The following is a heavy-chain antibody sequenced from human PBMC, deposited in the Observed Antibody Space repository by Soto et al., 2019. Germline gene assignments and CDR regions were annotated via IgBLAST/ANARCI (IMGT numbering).Heavy chain of an antibody. J-gene: IGHJ4*02. V-gene: IGHV4-59*01. D-gene: IGHD5-12*01. Sequence: QVQLQESGPGLVKPSETLSLTCTVSGGSISSYYWSWIRQPPGKGLEWIGYIYYSGSTNYNTSLKSRVTFSVDTSKNPFSLKLSSVTAADTAVYYCARVATITLGFDYWGQGTLVTVSS. CDR1: GGSISSYY. CDR2: IYYSGST. CDR3: ARVATITLGFDY.